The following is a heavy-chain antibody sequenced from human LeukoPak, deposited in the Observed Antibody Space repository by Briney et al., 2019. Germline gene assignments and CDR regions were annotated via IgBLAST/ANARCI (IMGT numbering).Heavy chain of an antibody. J-gene: IGHJ4*02. D-gene: IGHD6-6*01. Sequence: GASVKVSCKASGGTFSSYAISWVRQAPGQGLEWMGGIIPIFGTANYGQKFQGRVTITTDESTSTAYLEVSSLRSEDTAVYYCAGLHCASIAATRDDWGQGTLVTVSS. CDR3: AGLHCASIAATRDD. CDR1: GGTFSSYA. V-gene: IGHV1-69*05. CDR2: IIPIFGTA.